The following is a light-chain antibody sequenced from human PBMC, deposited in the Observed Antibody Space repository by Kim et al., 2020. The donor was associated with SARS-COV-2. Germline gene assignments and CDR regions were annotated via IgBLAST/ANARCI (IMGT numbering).Light chain of an antibody. J-gene: IGLJ3*02. Sequence: SYELTQPPSVSVSPRQTASITCSGDALAKKFAYWYQQKSGQAPVLVIYQDTKRPSGIPERFSGSSSGKMATLTISGAQVVDEADYYCHSRDSSTKPVFGGGTQLTVL. CDR2: QDT. V-gene: IGLV3-10*01. CDR3: HSRDSSTKPV. CDR1: ALAKKF.